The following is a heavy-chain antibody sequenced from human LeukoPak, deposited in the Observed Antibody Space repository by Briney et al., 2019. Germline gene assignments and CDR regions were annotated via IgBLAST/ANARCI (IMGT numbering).Heavy chain of an antibody. D-gene: IGHD3-16*01. CDR2: VYAAGTPA. V-gene: IGHV3-23*03. CDR1: GFNFGGFA. J-gene: IGHJ4*02. Sequence: PGGSLRLSCTASGFNFGGFAMAWVRQAPGGGLDWVSGVYAAGTPAKYPDSVKGRFTVSRDNSKNTLYLQMNNLRVEDTAVYYCAKDLTFGDGRWEFDVWGQGTLVTVSS. CDR3: AKDLTFGDGRWEFDV.